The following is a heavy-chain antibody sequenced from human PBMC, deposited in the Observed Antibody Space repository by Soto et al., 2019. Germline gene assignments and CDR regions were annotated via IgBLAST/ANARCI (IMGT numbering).Heavy chain of an antibody. CDR1: GFSLTTTGVG. CDR2: VFWDDGA. CDR3: TQIYGSGSWGWYFHS. Sequence: QITLRESGPSLVKPTETLTLTCTFSGFSLTTTGVGVGWIRQPPGKALEWLAVVFWDDGARYSPSLKSRVTIAKDTSKNQVVLTMTNMDPVDTATYYCTQIYGSGSWGWYFHSWGQGTLVTVSS. V-gene: IGHV2-5*02. J-gene: IGHJ4*02. D-gene: IGHD1-26*01.